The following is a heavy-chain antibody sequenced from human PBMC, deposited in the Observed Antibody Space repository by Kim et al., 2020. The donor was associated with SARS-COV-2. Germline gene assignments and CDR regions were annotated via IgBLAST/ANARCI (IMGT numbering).Heavy chain of an antibody. J-gene: IGHJ4*02. Sequence: GGSLRLSCAVSGSPFSSNGMHWVRQAPGKGLEWVAVISHEGSEKDYTDSVKGRFIVSKDNANSVLYLQMDSLRAEDTAVYYCARWAGTRNGGYSLDYWGQGTLVTVSS. CDR1: GSPFSSNG. D-gene: IGHD3-22*01. CDR2: ISHEGSEK. V-gene: IGHV3-30*12. CDR3: ARWAGTRNGGYSLDY.